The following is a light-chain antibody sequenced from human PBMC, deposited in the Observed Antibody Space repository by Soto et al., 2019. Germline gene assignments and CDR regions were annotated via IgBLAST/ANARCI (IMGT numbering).Light chain of an antibody. CDR2: LGS. CDR1: QSLLYSNGYNY. J-gene: IGKJ1*01. V-gene: IGKV2-28*01. CDR3: MQPLLTPWT. Sequence: DIVLTQSPLSLPVTPGEPASITCRSSQSLLYSNGYNYLDWYLQKPGQSPQLLIYLGSNRASGGPDRSRGSGSDTDFTLRLSRVEATDLGVYYCMQPLLTPWTLGKGTKVEIK.